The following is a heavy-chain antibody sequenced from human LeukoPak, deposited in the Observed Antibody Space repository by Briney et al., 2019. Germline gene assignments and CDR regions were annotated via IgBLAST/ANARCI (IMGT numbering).Heavy chain of an antibody. CDR1: AFTFSTYE. V-gene: IGHV3-48*03. J-gene: IGHJ4*02. CDR2: ISSRGSTI. D-gene: IGHD1-7*01. CDR3: ARGRDGELDY. Sequence: PGGSLRLSRAASAFTFSTYEMNWVRQAPGKGLEWVSYISSRGSTIYYADSVKGRFTISRDNAKNSLYLQMNSLRAEDTAIYYCARGRDGELDYWGQGTLVTVSS.